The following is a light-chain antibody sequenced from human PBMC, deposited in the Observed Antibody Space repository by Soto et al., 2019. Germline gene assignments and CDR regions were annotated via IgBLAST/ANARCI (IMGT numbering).Light chain of an antibody. J-gene: IGLJ2*01. CDR3: AVWDDSLNGVL. CDR1: SSNIASNT. Sequence: QPVLVQPPSASGTPGQRVTISCSGSSSNIASNTVNWYQQLPGTAPKLLMYNDNQRPSGVPDRFSGSKSGTSASLAISGLQSEDEADYYCAVWDDSLNGVLFGGGTKLTVL. CDR2: NDN. V-gene: IGLV1-44*01.